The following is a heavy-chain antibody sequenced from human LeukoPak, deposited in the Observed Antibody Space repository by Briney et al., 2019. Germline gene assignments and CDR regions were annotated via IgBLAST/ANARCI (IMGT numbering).Heavy chain of an antibody. Sequence: GGSLRLSCVASGFIVNDHAMHWVRQAPGKGLEWVAGIYWNGVDKGYADSVKGRFTISRDNSKDTLYLQVNSLRAEDTAVYYCARDRYSSGWYGDFDCWGQGTLVTVSS. D-gene: IGHD6-13*01. J-gene: IGHJ4*02. CDR2: IYWNGVDK. CDR1: GFIVNDHA. CDR3: ARDRYSSGWYGDFDC. V-gene: IGHV3-9*01.